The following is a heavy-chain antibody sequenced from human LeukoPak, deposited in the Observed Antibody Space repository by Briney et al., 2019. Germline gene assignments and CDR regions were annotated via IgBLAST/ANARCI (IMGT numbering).Heavy chain of an antibody. V-gene: IGHV4-59*01. CDR2: IYYSGST. CDR1: GGSISSYY. J-gene: IGHJ4*02. Sequence: SETLSLTCTVSGGSISSYYWSWIRQPPGKGLEWIGYIYYSGSTNYNPSLKSRVTISVDTSKNQFSLKLSSVTAADTAVYYCARDLGYGPDYWGQGTLVTVSS. D-gene: IGHD5-18*01. CDR3: ARDLGYGPDY.